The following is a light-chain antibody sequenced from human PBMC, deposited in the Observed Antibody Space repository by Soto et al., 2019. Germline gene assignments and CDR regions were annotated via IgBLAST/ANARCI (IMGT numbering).Light chain of an antibody. J-gene: IGLJ1*01. Sequence: QSVLTQPPSVSGAPGQRVTISCTGSSSNIGAGYDVHWYQQLPGTAPKLLIYGNSNRPSGVPDRFSGSKSGTSASLAITGLQAEDEADYYCQSYDSSLSGPHCVFGTGTKLTVL. CDR3: QSYDSSLSGPHCV. CDR1: SSNIGAGYD. V-gene: IGLV1-40*01. CDR2: GNS.